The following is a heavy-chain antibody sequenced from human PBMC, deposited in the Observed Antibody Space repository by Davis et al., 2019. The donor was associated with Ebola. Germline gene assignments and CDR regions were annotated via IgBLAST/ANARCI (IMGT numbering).Heavy chain of an antibody. V-gene: IGHV4-34*01. Sequence: SETLSLTCAVYGGSFSGYYWSWIRQPPGKGLEWIGEINHSGSTNYNPSLKSRVTISVDTSKNQFSLKLSSVTAADTAVYYCARGSWTGTTYFDYWGQGTLVTVSS. CDR3: ARGSWTGTTYFDY. D-gene: IGHD1-7*01. CDR2: INHSGST. J-gene: IGHJ4*02. CDR1: GGSFSGYY.